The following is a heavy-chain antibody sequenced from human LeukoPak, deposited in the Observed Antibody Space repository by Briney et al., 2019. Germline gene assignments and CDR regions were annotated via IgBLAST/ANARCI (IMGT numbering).Heavy chain of an antibody. V-gene: IGHV4-4*07. J-gene: IGHJ4*02. CDR2: IYTSGST. D-gene: IGHD6-6*01. CDR1: GGSISNYY. CDR3: ARAEYSSSFYFDY. Sequence: PSETLSLTCTVSGGSISNYYWSWIRQPAGKRLEWIGRIYTSGSTNYNPSLKSRVTTTVDTSRNQFSLKLSYMTAADTAVNYCARAEYSSSFYFDYWGQGTLVTVSP.